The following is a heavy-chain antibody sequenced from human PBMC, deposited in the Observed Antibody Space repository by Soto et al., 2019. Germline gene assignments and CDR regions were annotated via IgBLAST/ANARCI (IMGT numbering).Heavy chain of an antibody. CDR1: GDSIYSDKYY. CDR2: IYFRGNT. CDR3: ARLEGLATISYYFDF. J-gene: IGHJ4*02. D-gene: IGHD3-9*01. Sequence: QLQLQESGPGLVKPSETLSLTCSVSGDSIYSDKYYWGWIRQPPGKGLEWIGSIYFRGNTYYNPSLPTRVTISLDKSKSQFSLKLNSVTAADSAVYFCARLEGLATISYYFDFWGQGALVTVSS. V-gene: IGHV4-39*01.